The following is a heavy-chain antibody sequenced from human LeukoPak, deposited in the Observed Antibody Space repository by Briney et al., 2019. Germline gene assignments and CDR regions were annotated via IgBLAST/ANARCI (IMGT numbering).Heavy chain of an antibody. Sequence: GGSLRLSCAVPGFAFSSYSMNWVRQAPGKGLEWVSHISNSSATIYNADSVKGRFTISRDNAKNSVYLQMNSLRAEDTAVYYCARGVQEGFLEWVGDYWGQGTLVTVSP. CDR2: ISNSSATI. CDR3: ARGVQEGFLEWVGDY. V-gene: IGHV3-48*01. D-gene: IGHD3-3*01. CDR1: GFAFSSYS. J-gene: IGHJ4*02.